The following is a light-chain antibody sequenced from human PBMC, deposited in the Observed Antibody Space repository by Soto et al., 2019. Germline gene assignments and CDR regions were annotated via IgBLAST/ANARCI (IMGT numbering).Light chain of an antibody. CDR2: DTS. Sequence: IVLTLSPAALSLTPGQGASLSCRASRSVSSKLAWYRQRPGQAPMLVIYDTSTRATGVPARFSGSGSGTDFTLTIISLEPEDFAGYYCQQRSNWLFGTGTKVDIK. J-gene: IGKJ3*01. V-gene: IGKV3-11*01. CDR1: RSVSSK. CDR3: QQRSNWL.